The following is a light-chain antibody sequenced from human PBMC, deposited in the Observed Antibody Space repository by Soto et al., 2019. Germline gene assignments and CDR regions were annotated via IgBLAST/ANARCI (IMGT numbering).Light chain of an antibody. CDR2: DVT. V-gene: IGLV2-14*01. CDR3: SSYTSSTTVV. J-gene: IGLJ2*01. CDR1: SSDVGHYNY. Sequence: QSALTQPASVSGSPGQSITISCTGTSSDVGHYNYVSWYQQHPGKAPKLMIYDVTNRPSGVSNRFSGSKSGNTASLTISGLQAEDEADYYCSSYTSSTTVVFGGGTKLTVL.